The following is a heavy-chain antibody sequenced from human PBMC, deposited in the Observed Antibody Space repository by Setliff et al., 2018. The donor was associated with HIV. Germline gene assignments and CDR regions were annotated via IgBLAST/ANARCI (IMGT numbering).Heavy chain of an antibody. CDR1: GGSISSYY. CDR2: FYTSGST. V-gene: IGHV4-4*07. Sequence: SETLSLTCTVSGGSISSYYWSWIRQPAGKGLEWIGRFYTSGSTNYNPSLKSRVTMSVDTSKNQFSLKVRCVTAADTAIYYCAREIWGQVAHVPYGMDVWGQGTTVTVSS. J-gene: IGHJ6*02. CDR3: AREIWGQVAHVPYGMDV. D-gene: IGHD5-12*01.